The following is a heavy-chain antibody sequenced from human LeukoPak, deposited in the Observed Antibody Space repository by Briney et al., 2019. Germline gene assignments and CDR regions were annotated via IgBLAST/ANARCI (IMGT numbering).Heavy chain of an antibody. D-gene: IGHD3-16*01. J-gene: IGHJ4*02. Sequence: SETLSLTCAVSGGSISSSNWWSWVRQPPGKGLEWIGYIYYSGSTKYNPSLKSRLTISVDTSKNQFSLNLSSVTAADTAVYYCARASVLLSADYWGQGTLVTVSS. V-gene: IGHV4-4*02. CDR3: ARASVLLSADY. CDR2: IYYSGST. CDR1: GGSISSSNW.